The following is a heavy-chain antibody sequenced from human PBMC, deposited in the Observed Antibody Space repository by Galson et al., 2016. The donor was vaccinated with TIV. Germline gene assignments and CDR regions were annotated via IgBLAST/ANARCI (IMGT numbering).Heavy chain of an antibody. CDR3: ATSTMPNLGDY. J-gene: IGHJ4*02. CDR1: GLLVSDSY. CDR2: IYPSGAS. D-gene: IGHD7-27*01. Sequence: SLRLSCAASGLLVSDSYMSWVRQPPGEGLEWVSIIYPSGASCYPESTESVKGRFTISRDNSKNTVFLQINSLRVEDTAVYYCATSTMPNLGDYWGQGTLVTVST. V-gene: IGHV3-53*05.